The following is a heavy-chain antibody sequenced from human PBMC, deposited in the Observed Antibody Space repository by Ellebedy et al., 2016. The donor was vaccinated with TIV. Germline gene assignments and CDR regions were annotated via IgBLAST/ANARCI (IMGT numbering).Heavy chain of an antibody. CDR1: GYTFNTYW. J-gene: IGHJ4*02. CDR3: ARLGYSSFGGDY. V-gene: IGHV5-51*01. CDR2: IYPGDSDT. D-gene: IGHD6-19*01. Sequence: GESLKISCKGSGYTFNTYWIGWVRQMPGKGLEWMEIIYPGDSDTRYSPSFQGQVTISADKSITTAYLQWSSLKASDTAIYYCARLGYSSFGGDYWGQGTLVTVS.